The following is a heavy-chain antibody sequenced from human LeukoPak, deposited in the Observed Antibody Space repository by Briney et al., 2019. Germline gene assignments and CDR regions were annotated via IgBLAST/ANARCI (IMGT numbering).Heavy chain of an antibody. CDR3: ARGPGYCSGGSCYGWFDP. Sequence: SETLSLTCTVSGGSISSYYWSWIRQPPGKGLEWMGYIYYSGSTNYNPSLKSRGTISVDTTKNQFSLKLSSVTAADTAVYYCARGPGYCSGGSCYGWFDPWGQGTLVTVSS. V-gene: IGHV4-59*01. D-gene: IGHD2-15*01. J-gene: IGHJ5*02. CDR1: GGSISSYY. CDR2: IYYSGST.